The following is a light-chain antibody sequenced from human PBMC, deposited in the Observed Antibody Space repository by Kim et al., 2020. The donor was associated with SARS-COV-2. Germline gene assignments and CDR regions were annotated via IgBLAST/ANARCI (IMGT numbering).Light chain of an antibody. Sequence: EIVLTQSPGTLSLSPGERATLFCRASQSVTSTHLAWYQQKPGQAPRLLIYGASSRATGIPDRFSASGSGTNFILTISRLEPEDFAIYYCQQYGSSPRTFGQGTKVDIK. V-gene: IGKV3-20*01. CDR1: QSVTSTH. CDR2: GAS. J-gene: IGKJ1*01. CDR3: QQYGSSPRT.